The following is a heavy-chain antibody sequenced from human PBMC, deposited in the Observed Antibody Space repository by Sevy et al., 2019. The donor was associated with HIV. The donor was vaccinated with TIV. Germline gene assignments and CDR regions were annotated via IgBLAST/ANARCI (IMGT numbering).Heavy chain of an antibody. CDR2: ISSTGNFE. CDR1: GFRLNTYA. CDR3: ARDAGYTTMLHPLH. D-gene: IGHD5-12*01. V-gene: IGHV3-30*04. Sequence: GGSLRLSCSASGFRLNTYAMHWVRQAPGKGLEWVSVISSTGNFESYAASVKGRFTISKDNSKNTVSLQMNSLRPEDTAMYYCARDAGYTTMLHPLHWGQGTLVTVSS. J-gene: IGHJ4*02.